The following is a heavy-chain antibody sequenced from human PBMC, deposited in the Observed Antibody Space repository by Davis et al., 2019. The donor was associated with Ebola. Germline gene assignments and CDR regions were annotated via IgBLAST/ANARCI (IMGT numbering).Heavy chain of an antibody. J-gene: IGHJ4*02. D-gene: IGHD4-17*01. CDR3: ASRLKYGDPVY. CDR2: ISSSGSTI. V-gene: IGHV3-11*04. Sequence: GESLKISCAASGFTFSDYYMSWIRQAPGKGLEWVSYISSSGSTIYYADSVKGRFTISRDNAKNSLYLQMNSLRAEDTAVYYCASRLKYGDPVYWGQGTLVTVSS. CDR1: GFTFSDYY.